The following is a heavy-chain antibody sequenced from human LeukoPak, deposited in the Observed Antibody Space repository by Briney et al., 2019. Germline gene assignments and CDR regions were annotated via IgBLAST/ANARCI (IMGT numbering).Heavy chain of an antibody. D-gene: IGHD3-10*01. Sequence: PSETLSLTCAVYGGSFSSYYWSWIRQPPGKGLEWIGEINHSGSTNYNPSLKSRVTISVDTSKSQFSLKLSSVTAADTAVYYCAVYHYGSGSYHNHPNFDYWGQGTLVTVSS. J-gene: IGHJ4*02. CDR3: AVYHYGSGSYHNHPNFDY. V-gene: IGHV4-34*01. CDR1: GGSFSSYY. CDR2: INHSGST.